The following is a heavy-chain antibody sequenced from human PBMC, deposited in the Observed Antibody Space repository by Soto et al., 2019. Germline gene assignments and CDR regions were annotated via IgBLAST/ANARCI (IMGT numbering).Heavy chain of an antibody. J-gene: IGHJ3*02. D-gene: IGHD6-19*01. V-gene: IGHV4-39*01. CDR1: GDSISSGSYF. CDR2: IYYSGST. CDR3: ARYRIAVAASDAFDI. Sequence: SETLSLTCTVSGDSISSGSYFWGWIRQPPGKGLEWIGSIYYSGSTYYNPSLKSRVTISVDTSKNQFSLKLSSVTAADTAVYYCARYRIAVAASDAFDIWGQGTMVTVSS.